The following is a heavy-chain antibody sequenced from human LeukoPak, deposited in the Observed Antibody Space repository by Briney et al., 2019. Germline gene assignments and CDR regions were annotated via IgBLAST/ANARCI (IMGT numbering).Heavy chain of an antibody. CDR2: INPNSGGT. V-gene: IGHV1-2*06. CDR1: GYTFTGYY. CDR3: ARVYYYDSSGYYPA. Sequence: ASVKVSCKASGYTFTGYYMHWVRQAPGQGLEWMGRINPNSGGTNYAQKFQGRVTMTRDTSISTAYMELSRLRSDDTAVYYSARVYYYDSSGYYPAWGQGTLVTVSS. J-gene: IGHJ4*02. D-gene: IGHD3-22*01.